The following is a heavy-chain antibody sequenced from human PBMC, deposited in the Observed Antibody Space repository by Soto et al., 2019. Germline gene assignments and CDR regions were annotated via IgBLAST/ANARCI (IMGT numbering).Heavy chain of an antibody. CDR3: SRGGSCYPYYYGMDV. V-gene: IGHV2-70*01. D-gene: IGHD2-15*01. Sequence: SGPTLANPTQTLTLTCTFSGFSLSTSGMCVSWIRQPPGKALEWLALIDWDDDKYYSTSLKTRLTISKDTSKNQVVLTMTNMDPVDTATYYCSRGGSCYPYYYGMDVWGQGTTVTVSS. J-gene: IGHJ6*02. CDR2: IDWDDDK. CDR1: GFSLSTSGMC.